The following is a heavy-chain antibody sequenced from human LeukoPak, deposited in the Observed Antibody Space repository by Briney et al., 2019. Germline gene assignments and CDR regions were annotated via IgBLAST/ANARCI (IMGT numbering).Heavy chain of an antibody. CDR1: GYTFTGYY. CDR2: INPNSGGT. V-gene: IGHV1-2*02. Sequence: ASVKVSCKASGYTFTGYYMHWVRQAPGQGLEWMGWINPNSGGTNYAQKFQGSVTMTRDTSISTAYMELSRLRSDDTAVYYCARDYYYGSGSYSGYYYYYYMDVWGKGTTVTVSS. J-gene: IGHJ6*03. D-gene: IGHD3-10*01. CDR3: ARDYYYGSGSYSGYYYYYYMDV.